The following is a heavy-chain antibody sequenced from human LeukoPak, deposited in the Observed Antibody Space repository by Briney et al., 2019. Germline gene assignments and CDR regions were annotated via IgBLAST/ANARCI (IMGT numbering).Heavy chain of an antibody. CDR2: ISGSGGST. CDR3: AKVLVWVRDFILTGTGGYFDY. CDR1: GFTFSSYA. V-gene: IGHV3-23*01. J-gene: IGHJ4*02. D-gene: IGHD3-9*01. Sequence: GGSLRLSCAASGFTFSSYAMSWVRQAPGKGLEWVSAISGSGGSTYYADSVKGRFTISRDNSKNTLYLQMNSLRAEDTAVYYCAKVLVWVRDFILTGTGGYFDYWGQGTLVTVSS.